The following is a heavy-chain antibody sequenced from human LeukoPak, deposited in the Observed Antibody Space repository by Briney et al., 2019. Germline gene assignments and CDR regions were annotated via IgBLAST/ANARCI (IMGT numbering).Heavy chain of an antibody. CDR1: GFIFRNHW. Sequence: GGSLRLSCAASGFIFRNHWVQWVRHTPGGALVWVSRRSSDGSSTTYADSVEGRFTISRDNAKNTLYLQMNTLRAEDTAMYYCAREQSVTGRPDIDYWGQGTLVIVSS. CDR2: RSSDGSST. D-gene: IGHD6-6*01. J-gene: IGHJ4*02. V-gene: IGHV3-74*03. CDR3: AREQSVTGRPDIDY.